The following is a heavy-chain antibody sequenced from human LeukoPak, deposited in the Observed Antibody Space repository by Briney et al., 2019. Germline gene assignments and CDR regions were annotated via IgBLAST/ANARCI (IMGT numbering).Heavy chain of an antibody. V-gene: IGHV3-33*01. CDR2: IWYDGSNK. J-gene: IGHJ4*02. CDR3: ARDFGSAFDY. CDR1: GFNFSNYG. D-gene: IGHD3-3*01. Sequence: GGSLRLSCAASGFNFSNYGMHWVRQAPGKGLEWVAVIWYDGSNKYYAESVKGRFTISRDNSKNTLYLQMNSLRAEDTAVYHCARDFGSAFDYWGQGTLVTVSS.